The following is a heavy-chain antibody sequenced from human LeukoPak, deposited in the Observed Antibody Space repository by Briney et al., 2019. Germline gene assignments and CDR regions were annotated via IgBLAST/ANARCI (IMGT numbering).Heavy chain of an antibody. CDR2: ISSSSSYI. Sequence: GGSLRLSGAASGFTFSSYSMNWVRQAPGKGLEGVSSISSSSSYIYYADSVKGRFTISRDNAKNSLYLQMNSLRAEDTAVYYCARAFGIAAARLDYWGQGTLVTVSS. V-gene: IGHV3-21*01. CDR3: ARAFGIAAARLDY. J-gene: IGHJ4*02. D-gene: IGHD6-13*01. CDR1: GFTFSSYS.